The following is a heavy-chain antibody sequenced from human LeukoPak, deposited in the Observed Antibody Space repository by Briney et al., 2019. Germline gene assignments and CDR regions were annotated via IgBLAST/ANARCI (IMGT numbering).Heavy chain of an antibody. CDR1: GFTFSSYA. CDR2: ISGSGGST. J-gene: IGHJ4*02. V-gene: IGHV3-23*01. CDR3: AKHEPGGVIVPFDF. Sequence: GGSLRLSCAASGFTFSSYAMSWVRQAPGKGLEWVSGISGSGGSTYHADSVKGRFTISRDNSRDTLFLQMNSLRAEDTAVYYCAKHEPGGVIVPFDFWGQGTLVTVSS. D-gene: IGHD3-16*02.